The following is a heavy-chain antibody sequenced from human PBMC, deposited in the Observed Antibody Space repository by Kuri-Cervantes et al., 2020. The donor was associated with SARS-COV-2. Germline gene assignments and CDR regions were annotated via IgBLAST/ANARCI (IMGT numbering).Heavy chain of an antibody. V-gene: IGHV1-69*04. CDR2: IIPIFGIA. J-gene: IGHJ6*02. D-gene: IGHD3-22*01. CDR3: ARDGAYNYYDSNYYGMDV. CDR1: GGTFSSYA. Sequence: SVKVSCKASGGTFSSYAISWERQAPGQGLEWMGRIIPIFGIANYAQKFQGRVTITADKSTSTAYMELSSLRSEDTAVYYCARDGAYNYYDSNYYGMDVWGQGTTVTVSS.